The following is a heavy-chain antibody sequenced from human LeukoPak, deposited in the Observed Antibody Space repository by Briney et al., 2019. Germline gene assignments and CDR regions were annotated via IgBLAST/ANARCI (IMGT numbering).Heavy chain of an antibody. J-gene: IGHJ4*02. CDR1: GFTFGDYA. V-gene: IGHV3-49*04. D-gene: IGHD3-22*01. Sequence: PGGSLRLSCAASGFTFGDYAMSWVRQAPGKGLEWVGFIRSKAYGGTTEYAASVKGRFTISRDDSKSIAYLQMNSLKTEDTAVYYCTRDSYYYDSSGYSVDWGQGTLVTVSS. CDR3: TRDSYYYDSSGYSVD. CDR2: IRSKAYGGTT.